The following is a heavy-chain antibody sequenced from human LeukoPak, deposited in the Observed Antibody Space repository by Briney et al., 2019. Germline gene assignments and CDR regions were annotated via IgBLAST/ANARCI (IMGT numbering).Heavy chain of an antibody. D-gene: IGHD5/OR15-5a*01. V-gene: IGHV3-7*01. CDR2: IKSDGSEK. Sequence: PGGSLRLSCVASGFTFSNYWMSWVRQAPGKGLEWVANIKSDGSEKYHVDSVRGRFTISRDNAKNSLYLQMNSLRDDDTAVYYCARGRSTDYWGQGTLVTVSS. J-gene: IGHJ4*02. CDR3: ARGRSTDY. CDR1: GFTFSNYW.